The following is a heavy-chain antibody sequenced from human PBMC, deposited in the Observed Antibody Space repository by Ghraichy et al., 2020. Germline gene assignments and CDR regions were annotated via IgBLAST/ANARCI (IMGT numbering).Heavy chain of an antibody. Sequence: GGSLRLSCAASGFTFTSYAMSWVRQAPGKGLEWVSAVRGGGDGAYYADSVKGRFTISRDNSMSTLYLQMNNLGAEDTVVYYCAKDRYTRSYYVSALDYWGQGTLVTVSS. CDR2: VRGGGDGA. J-gene: IGHJ4*02. D-gene: IGHD1-26*01. CDR1: GFTFTSYA. CDR3: AKDRYTRSYYVSALDY. V-gene: IGHV3-23*01.